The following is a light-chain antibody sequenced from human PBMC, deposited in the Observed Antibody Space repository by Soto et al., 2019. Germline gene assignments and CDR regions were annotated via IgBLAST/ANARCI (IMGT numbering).Light chain of an antibody. CDR3: SSYTGSSTLYV. V-gene: IGLV2-14*01. J-gene: IGLJ1*01. Sequence: QSALTQPASVSGSLGQSITISCTGSSSDVGGYDYVSWYQQHPGKAPKLMIYEVNNRPSGVSNRFSGSKSGNTASLTISGLQAEDEADYYCSSYTGSSTLYVFGTGTKLTVL. CDR1: SSDVGGYDY. CDR2: EVN.